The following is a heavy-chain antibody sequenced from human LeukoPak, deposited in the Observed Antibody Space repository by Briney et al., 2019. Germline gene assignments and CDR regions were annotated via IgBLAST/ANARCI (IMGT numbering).Heavy chain of an antibody. Sequence: SQTLSLTCTVSGASIRSGDYYWSWIRQPPGKGLGWIGYIYDSGSTYYNPSLKSRITISVDTSENRFSLKLSSVTATDTAVYYCARDCSGGSCYGAFDIWGQGTMVTVSS. D-gene: IGHD2-15*01. CDR1: GASIRSGDYY. J-gene: IGHJ3*02. CDR3: ARDCSGGSCYGAFDI. CDR2: IYDSGST. V-gene: IGHV4-30-4*01.